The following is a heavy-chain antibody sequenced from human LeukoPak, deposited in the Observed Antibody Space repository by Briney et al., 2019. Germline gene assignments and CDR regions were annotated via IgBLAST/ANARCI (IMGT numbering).Heavy chain of an antibody. CDR1: GGSFSGYY. CDR3: ARDHWTVDY. V-gene: IGHV4-34*01. CDR2: INHSGST. J-gene: IGHJ4*02. Sequence: SETLSLTCAVYGGSFSGYYWSWIRQPPGKGLEWIGEINHSGSTNYNPSLKSRVTISVDTSKNQFSLKLSSVTAADTAVYYCARDHWTVDYWGQGTLVTVSS. D-gene: IGHD1-1*01.